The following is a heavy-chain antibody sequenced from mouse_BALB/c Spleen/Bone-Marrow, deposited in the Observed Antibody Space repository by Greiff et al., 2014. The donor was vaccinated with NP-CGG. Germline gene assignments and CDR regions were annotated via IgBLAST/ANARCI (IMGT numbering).Heavy chain of an antibody. J-gene: IGHJ1*01. D-gene: IGHD2-1*01. V-gene: IGHV1-18*01. CDR1: GYSFTGYT. CDR3: ASYYGNYWYFDV. Sequence: EVQLVESGPELVKPGASMKISCKASGYSFTGYTMNWVKQSHGKDLEWIGLINPYNGGTSYNQKFKGKATLTVDKSSSTAYMELLSLTSEDSAVYYCASYYGNYWYFDVWGAGTTVTVSS. CDR2: INPYNGGT.